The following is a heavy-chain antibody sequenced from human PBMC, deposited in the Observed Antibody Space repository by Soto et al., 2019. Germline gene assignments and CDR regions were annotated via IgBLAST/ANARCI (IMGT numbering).Heavy chain of an antibody. V-gene: IGHV4-30-2*01. J-gene: IGHJ4*02. Sequence: PSETLSPTCAVSGGSISSGGYSWSWIRQPPGKGLEWIGYIYHSGSTYYNPSLKSRVTISVDRSKNQFSLKLSSVTAADTAVYYCARAKAAAGMYYFDYWGQGTLVTVSS. CDR2: IYHSGST. CDR3: ARAKAAAGMYYFDY. D-gene: IGHD6-13*01. CDR1: GGSISSGGYS.